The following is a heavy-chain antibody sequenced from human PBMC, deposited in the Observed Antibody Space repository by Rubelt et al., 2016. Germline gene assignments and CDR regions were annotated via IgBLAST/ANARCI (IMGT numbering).Heavy chain of an antibody. Sequence: QVQLQESGPGLVKPSETLSLPCTVSGGSISSYYWSWIRQPPGKGLEWIGSIFYSGSTYYNPSLKSGVTISVDTSKNQFSLELSSVTTADMAVYYCARQPTVYYFDYWGQGTLVTVSS. CDR2: IFYSGST. CDR1: GGSISSYY. V-gene: IGHV4-59*05. CDR3: ARQPTVYYFDY. J-gene: IGHJ4*02. D-gene: IGHD4-17*01.